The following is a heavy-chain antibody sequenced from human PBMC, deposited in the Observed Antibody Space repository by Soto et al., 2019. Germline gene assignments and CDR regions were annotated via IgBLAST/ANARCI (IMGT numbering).Heavy chain of an antibody. CDR3: ASVSGYLPYYYGMDV. D-gene: IGHD5-18*01. CDR1: GGSVSSGSYY. J-gene: IGHJ6*02. Sequence: QVQLQESGPGLVKPSETLSLTCTVSGGSVSSGSYYWSWIRQPPGKGLEWIGYIYYSGSTNYNPPLKSRVTISVDPSKNQFSLKLSSVTAADTAVYYCASVSGYLPYYYGMDVWGQGTTVTVSS. V-gene: IGHV4-61*01. CDR2: IYYSGST.